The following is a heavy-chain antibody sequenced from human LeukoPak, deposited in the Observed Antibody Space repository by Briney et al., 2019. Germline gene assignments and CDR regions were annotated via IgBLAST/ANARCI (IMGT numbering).Heavy chain of an antibody. V-gene: IGHV4-38-2*02. CDR3: ARAPNRGYYMDV. Sequence: SETLSLTCTVSGYSISSGYYWGWIRQPPGKGLEWIGSIYHSGSTYYNPSFKSRVTISGDTSKNQFSLSLSSVTAADTAVFYCARAPNRGYYMDVWGKGTTVIVSS. J-gene: IGHJ6*03. D-gene: IGHD7-27*01. CDR1: GYSISSGYY. CDR2: IYHSGST.